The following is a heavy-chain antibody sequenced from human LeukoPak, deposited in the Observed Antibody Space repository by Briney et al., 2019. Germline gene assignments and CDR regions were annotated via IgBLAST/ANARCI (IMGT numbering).Heavy chain of an antibody. Sequence: SETLSLTCTVSGGSLSSYDWSWIRQPAGKGLEWIGRIYTSGSSNYNPSLKSRVTMSEDTSKKQFSLKLSSVTAADTAVYYCARVSSSWYQDWYFDLWGRGTLVTVSS. CDR2: IYTSGSS. CDR1: GGSLSSYD. J-gene: IGHJ2*01. V-gene: IGHV4-4*07. CDR3: ARVSSSWYQDWYFDL. D-gene: IGHD6-13*01.